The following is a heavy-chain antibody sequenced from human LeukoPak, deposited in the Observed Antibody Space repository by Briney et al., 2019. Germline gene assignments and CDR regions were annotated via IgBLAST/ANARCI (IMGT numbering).Heavy chain of an antibody. D-gene: IGHD3-9*01. J-gene: IGHJ4*02. V-gene: IGHV3-23*01. CDR1: GFIFRNYA. Sequence: GGSLRLSCAASGFIFRNYAMSWVRQAPGKGLEWVSAITGSGDTTYYADSVKGRFTVSRDNSKNTLYVEMNTLRVEDTAVYYCAKWGDYDILTGYYVSDFWGQGTLVTVSS. CDR3: AKWGDYDILTGYYVSDF. CDR2: ITGSGDTT.